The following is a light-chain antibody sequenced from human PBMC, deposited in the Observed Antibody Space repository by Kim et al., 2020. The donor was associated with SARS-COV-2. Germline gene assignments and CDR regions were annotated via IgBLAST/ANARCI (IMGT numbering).Light chain of an antibody. CDR2: ATS. V-gene: IGKV3-20*01. CDR3: HQYGSSPLT. CDR1: QSVRSNY. J-gene: IGKJ1*01. Sequence: EIVLTQSPGTLSLSPGERATLSCRASQSVRSNYLAWYQQRPGQAPRLLIYATSSRATGIPDRFSGSGSGTDFTLTISRLEADDFAVYSCHQYGSSPLTFGQGTKVDIK.